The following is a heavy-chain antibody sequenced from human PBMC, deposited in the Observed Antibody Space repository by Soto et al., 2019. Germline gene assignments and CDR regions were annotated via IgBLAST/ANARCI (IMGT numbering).Heavy chain of an antibody. Sequence: SETLSLTCTVSGGSISSSSYYWGWIRQPPGKGLEWIGSIYYSGSTYYNPSLKSRVTISVDTSKNQFSLKLSSVTAADTAVYYCARRSLLMVRGTIDYWGQGTLVTVSS. J-gene: IGHJ4*02. CDR1: GGSISSSSYY. D-gene: IGHD3-10*01. CDR3: ARRSLLMVRGTIDY. V-gene: IGHV4-39*01. CDR2: IYYSGST.